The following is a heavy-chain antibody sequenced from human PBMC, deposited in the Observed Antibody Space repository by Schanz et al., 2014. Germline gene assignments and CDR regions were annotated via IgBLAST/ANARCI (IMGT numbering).Heavy chain of an antibody. V-gene: IGHV3-23*04. D-gene: IGHD3-3*01. CDR3: AKQIHYDGVTVIRN. CDR1: GFTFSSYA. J-gene: IGHJ4*02. Sequence: EQLVESGGGLVKPGGSLRLSCAASGFTFSSYAMSWVRQAPGKGLEWVSALSGSGGSTYYADSVKGRFTISRDNSKSRLYLQMKSLRTEDTAVEYYAKQIHYDGVTVIRNWGQGILXTVSS. CDR2: LSGSGGST.